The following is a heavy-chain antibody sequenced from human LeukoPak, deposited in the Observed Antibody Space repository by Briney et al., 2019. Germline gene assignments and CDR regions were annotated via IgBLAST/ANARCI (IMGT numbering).Heavy chain of an antibody. CDR1: GYSISSGYY. V-gene: IGHV4-38-2*02. Sequence: SETLSLTCTVSGYSISSGYYWGWIRQPPGKGLEWIGSIYQSGNTCYNPSLKSRVTISVDTSKNQFSLKLSSVTAADTAVYYCARDYGAFDYWGQGTLVTVSS. CDR2: IYQSGNT. J-gene: IGHJ4*02. D-gene: IGHD4-17*01. CDR3: ARDYGAFDY.